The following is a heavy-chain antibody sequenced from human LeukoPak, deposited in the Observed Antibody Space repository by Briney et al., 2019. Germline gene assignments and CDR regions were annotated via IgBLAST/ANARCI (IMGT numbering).Heavy chain of an antibody. V-gene: IGHV3-7*04. CDR3: ARDLWGGSGSGFDY. J-gene: IGHJ4*02. CDR2: IKQDGSDK. D-gene: IGHD3-10*01. Sequence: GESLRHSCAASGFTLRRYWMTCVRQAPGKGLEWVASIKQDGSDKYYVDSVKGRFTITRDNAKNSLYLQMNSLRAEDTAVYYCARDLWGGSGSGFDYWGQGTLVTVSS. CDR1: GFTLRRYW.